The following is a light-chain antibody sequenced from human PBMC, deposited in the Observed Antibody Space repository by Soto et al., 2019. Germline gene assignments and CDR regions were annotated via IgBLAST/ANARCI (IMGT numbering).Light chain of an antibody. Sequence: DIQMTQSPSTLSGSVGDRVTITCRASQTISSWLAWYQQKPGKAPKLLIYKASTLKSGVPSRFSGSGSGTEFTLTISSLQPDDFATYYCQHYNGYSEAFGQGTKVEVK. CDR3: QHYNGYSEA. CDR2: KAS. V-gene: IGKV1-5*03. CDR1: QTISSW. J-gene: IGKJ1*01.